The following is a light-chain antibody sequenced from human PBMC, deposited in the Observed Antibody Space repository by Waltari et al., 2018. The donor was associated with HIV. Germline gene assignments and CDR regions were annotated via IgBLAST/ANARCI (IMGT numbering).Light chain of an antibody. Sequence: QSALTQPRSVSGSPGQSVTISCTGTSSDVGGYNYVSWYQQLPGKAPKLMIYEVSNRPSGVSNRFSGSKSGNTASLTISGLQAEDEADYYCSSYTSSSTHVVFGGGTKLTVL. CDR3: SSYTSSSTHVV. J-gene: IGLJ2*01. V-gene: IGLV2-14*01. CDR2: EVS. CDR1: SSDVGGYNY.